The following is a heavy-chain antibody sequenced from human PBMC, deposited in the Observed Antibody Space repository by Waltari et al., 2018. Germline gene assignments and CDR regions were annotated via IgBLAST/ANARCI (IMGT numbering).Heavy chain of an antibody. Sequence: EVQLVESGGGLVQPGGSLRLSCAASGFTFSSYWMPWARQAPGKGLGWVSRINSDGSSTSYADSVKGRFTISRDNAKNTLYLQMNSLRAEDTAVYYCAREFGVVVAEGREWGQGTLVTVSS. CDR3: AREFGVVVAEGRE. J-gene: IGHJ4*02. D-gene: IGHD2-15*01. V-gene: IGHV3-74*01. CDR2: INSDGSST. CDR1: GFTFSSYW.